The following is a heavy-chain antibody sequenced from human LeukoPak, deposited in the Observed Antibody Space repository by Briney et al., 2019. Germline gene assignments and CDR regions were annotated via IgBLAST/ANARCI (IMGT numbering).Heavy chain of an antibody. CDR1: GLTSGSYA. CDR3: AKDHGFWSGHFFFFDY. D-gene: IGHD3-3*01. V-gene: IGHV3-23*01. Sequence: GGSLRLSCAGSGLTSGSYAMSWVRQAPGKGLEWISGISHSGDKTYYADFVKGRFTISRDNSNNMVYLQMNSLTAEDTAVYYCAKDHGFWSGHFFFFDYWGQGTLVTVSS. CDR2: ISHSGDKT. J-gene: IGHJ4*02.